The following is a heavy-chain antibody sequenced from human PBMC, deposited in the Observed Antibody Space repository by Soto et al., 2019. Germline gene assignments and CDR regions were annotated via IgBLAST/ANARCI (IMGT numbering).Heavy chain of an antibody. J-gene: IGHJ5*02. CDR1: GYPISGGYY. Sequence: PSDTLSLTCAVSGYPISGGYYWGWVRQPPGKGLEWIESIYHSGSTYYNPSLRSRLTISVVVSKTRFSLKRISVTAAATAVFYCARTYHSGTRNWFDPWGQGTLVTVSS. D-gene: IGHD2-15*01. V-gene: IGHV4-38-2*01. CDR3: ARTYHSGTRNWFDP. CDR2: IYHSGST.